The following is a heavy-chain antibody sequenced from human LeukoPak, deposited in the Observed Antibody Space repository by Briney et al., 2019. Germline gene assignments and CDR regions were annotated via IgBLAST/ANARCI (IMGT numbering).Heavy chain of an antibody. J-gene: IGHJ4*02. CDR1: GYTYTSYG. V-gene: IGHV1-18*01. CDR3: ARDTNSQLLWFGEPLNLFDY. D-gene: IGHD3-10*01. Sequence: GASVKVSCKASGYTYTSYGISWVRQAPGQGLEWMGWISAYNGNTNYAQKLQGRVTMTTDTSTSTAYMELRSLRSDDTAVYYCARDTNSQLLWFGEPLNLFDYWGQGTLVTVSS. CDR2: ISAYNGNT.